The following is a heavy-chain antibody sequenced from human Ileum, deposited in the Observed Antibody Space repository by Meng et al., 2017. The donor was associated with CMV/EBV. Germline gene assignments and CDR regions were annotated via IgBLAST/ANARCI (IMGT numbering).Heavy chain of an antibody. V-gene: IGHV1-18*01. CDR1: GYTFTNHN. CDR2: ISVHHGNT. Sequence: QGALVQSGTEVKKPGASVKVSCKTSGYTFTNHNIAWVRQAPGQGLEWMGWISVHHGNTDYAQKYQDRVTMTRDTSTNTAYMELRSLTSDDTAMYYCARDNWGYDYWGQGTLVTVSS. CDR3: ARDNWGYDY. J-gene: IGHJ4*02. D-gene: IGHD7-27*01.